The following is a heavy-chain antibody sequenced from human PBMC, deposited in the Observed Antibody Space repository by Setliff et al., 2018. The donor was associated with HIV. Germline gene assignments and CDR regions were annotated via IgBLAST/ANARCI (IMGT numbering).Heavy chain of an antibody. J-gene: IGHJ6*03. CDR2: IYYSGSS. CDR1: GDSISSYY. CDR3: ARRGGYSYGYMDV. Sequence: SETLSLTCNVSGDSISSYYWSWIRQPPGKGLKWIGYIYYSGSSIYNPSLKSQVTISVDTSKKQFSLKLSSVTAADTAVYYCARRGGYSYGYMDVWGKGTTVTV. D-gene: IGHD5-18*01. V-gene: IGHV4-59*12.